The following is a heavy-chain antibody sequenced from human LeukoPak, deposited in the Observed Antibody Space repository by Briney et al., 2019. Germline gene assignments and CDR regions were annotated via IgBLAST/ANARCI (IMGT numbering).Heavy chain of an antibody. D-gene: IGHD3-3*01. Sequence: SETLSLTCTVSGGSISSSSYYWGWIRQPPGKGLEWIGSIYYSGSTYYNPSLKGRVTISVDTSKNQFSLKLSSVTAADTAVYYCARKLAVGYDFWSGYRGTDWFDPWGQGTLVTVSS. J-gene: IGHJ5*02. CDR1: GGSISSSSYY. V-gene: IGHV4-39*01. CDR2: IYYSGST. CDR3: ARKLAVGYDFWSGYRGTDWFDP.